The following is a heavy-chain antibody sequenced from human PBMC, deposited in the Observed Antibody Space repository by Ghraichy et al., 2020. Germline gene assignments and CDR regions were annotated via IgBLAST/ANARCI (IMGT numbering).Heavy chain of an antibody. CDR3: VKCRVPETSPTCSMHC. CDR1: GDSISRGNFF. CDR2: IYYSGST. D-gene: IGHD2-2*01. V-gene: IGHV4-39*01. Sequence: SETLSLTCTVSGDSISRGNFFWGWIRQPPGKGLEWIGSIYYSGSTYYNPSLKSRVTMSVDTSKNQFSLNLRSVTAADTAVYYCVKCRVPETSPTCSMHCWGQGTLVTVSS. J-gene: IGHJ4*02.